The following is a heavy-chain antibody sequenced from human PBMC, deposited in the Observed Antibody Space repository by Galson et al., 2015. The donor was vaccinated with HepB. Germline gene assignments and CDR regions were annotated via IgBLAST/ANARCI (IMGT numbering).Heavy chain of an antibody. V-gene: IGHV3-30-3*01. CDR1: GFTFSNDA. J-gene: IGHJ4*02. D-gene: IGHD1-20*01. Sequence: SLRLSCAASGFTFSNDAMHWVRQAPGKGLERVAVTSFDGSNKYYADSVKGRFTISRDNSKNTLYLQMNSLRAEDTAVYYCARDRNWSPSLIDFWGQGTLVTVSS. CDR3: ARDRNWSPSLIDF. CDR2: TSFDGSNK.